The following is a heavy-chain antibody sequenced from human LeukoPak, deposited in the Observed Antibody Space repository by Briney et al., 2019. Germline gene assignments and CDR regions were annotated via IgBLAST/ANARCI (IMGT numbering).Heavy chain of an antibody. CDR3: AAWELLLETFDI. D-gene: IGHD1-26*01. J-gene: IGHJ3*02. CDR1: GGSISSGGYY. CDR2: IYHSGST. V-gene: IGHV4-30-2*01. Sequence: PSETLSLTCTVSGGSISSGGYYWSWIRQPPGKGLEWIGYIYHSGSTNYNPSLKSRVTMSLDTSRNQFSLKLSSVTAADTAVYYCAAWELLLETFDIWGQGTMVTVSS.